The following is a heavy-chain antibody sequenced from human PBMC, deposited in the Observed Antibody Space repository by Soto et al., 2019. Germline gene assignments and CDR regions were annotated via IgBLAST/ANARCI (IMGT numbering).Heavy chain of an antibody. D-gene: IGHD3-16*01. CDR1: GYTFTSYC. J-gene: IGHJ4*02. CDR2: INPSDGST. V-gene: IGHV1-46*01. CDR3: ARDVVLTECLYQTHRFAY. Sequence: ASVKVSCKASGYTFTSYCVHWVRQAPGQGLQWMGIINPSDGSTTYAQKFQGRVTMTRDTSTSTVYMELSSLRSEDTAVFYCARDVVLTECLYQTHRFAYGGQGYRVTVS.